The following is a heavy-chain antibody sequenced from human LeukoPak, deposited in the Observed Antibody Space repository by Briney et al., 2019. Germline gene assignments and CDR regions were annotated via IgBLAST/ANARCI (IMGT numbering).Heavy chain of an antibody. CDR3: TRGYSGISIYAFDI. D-gene: IGHD3-9*01. CDR1: GFTFSSYG. CDR2: SSNKADSYTT. V-gene: IGHV3-72*01. J-gene: IGHJ3*02. Sequence: GGSLRLSCAASGFTFSSYGMSWVRQAPGKGLEWVGRSSNKADSYTTEYAASVKGRFTISRDDSKNSLYLQMNSLKIEDTAVYHCTRGYSGISIYAFDIWGQGTMVTVSS.